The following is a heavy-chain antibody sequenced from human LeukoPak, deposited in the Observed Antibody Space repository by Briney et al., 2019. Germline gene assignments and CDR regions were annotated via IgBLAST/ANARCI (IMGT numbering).Heavy chain of an antibody. CDR1: GFTFSSYG. Sequence: GGSLRLSCAASGFTFSSYGMHWVRQAPGKGLEWVAVIWYDGSNKYYADSVRGRFTISRDNSKNRLYLQMNSLRAEDTAVYYCATAGYSSGWYPDYWGQGTLVTVSS. CDR3: ATAGYSSGWYPDY. V-gene: IGHV3-33*01. J-gene: IGHJ4*02. D-gene: IGHD6-19*01. CDR2: IWYDGSNK.